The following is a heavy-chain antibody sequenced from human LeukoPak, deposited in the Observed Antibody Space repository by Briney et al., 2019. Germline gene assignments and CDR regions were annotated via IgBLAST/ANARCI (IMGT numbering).Heavy chain of an antibody. J-gene: IGHJ3*02. CDR1: GGSISDYY. D-gene: IGHD6-25*01. CDR2: IYYSGST. V-gene: IGHV4-59*01. CDR3: ARVAGAFDI. Sequence: SETLSLTCTVSGGSISDYYWSWIRQPPGKGLEWIGYIYYSGSTNYNPSLKSRVTISLDTSKNHFSLKLSSVTAADTAIYYCARVAGAFDIWGQGTMVTVSS.